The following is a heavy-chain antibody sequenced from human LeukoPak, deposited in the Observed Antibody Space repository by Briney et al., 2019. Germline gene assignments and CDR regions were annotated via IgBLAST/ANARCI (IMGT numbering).Heavy chain of an antibody. Sequence: PGGSLRLSRAASGFTFSDYYMSWIRQAPGKGLEWVSYISSSSSYTNYADSVKGRFTISRDNAKNSLYLQMNSLRAEDTAVYYCAKVDPVAGTDYWGQGTLVTVSS. CDR3: AKVDPVAGTDY. V-gene: IGHV3-11*06. CDR2: ISSSSSYT. CDR1: GFTFSDYY. J-gene: IGHJ4*02. D-gene: IGHD6-19*01.